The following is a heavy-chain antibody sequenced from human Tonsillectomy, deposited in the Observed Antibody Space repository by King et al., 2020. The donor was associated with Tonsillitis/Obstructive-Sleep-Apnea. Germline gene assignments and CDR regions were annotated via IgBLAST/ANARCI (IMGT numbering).Heavy chain of an antibody. D-gene: IGHD3-3*01. CDR3: AKDPPSYYDFWSGYGFDI. J-gene: IGHJ3*02. Sequence: QLVQSGGGLVQPGRSLRLSCAASGFTFDDCAMHWVRQAPGKGLEWVSGISWNSDSIDYADSVKGRLTISRDNAKNSLYLQMNSLRAEDTALYYCAKDPPSYYDFWSGYGFDIWGQGTMVTVSS. CDR2: ISWNSDSI. V-gene: IGHV3-9*01. CDR1: GFTFDDCA.